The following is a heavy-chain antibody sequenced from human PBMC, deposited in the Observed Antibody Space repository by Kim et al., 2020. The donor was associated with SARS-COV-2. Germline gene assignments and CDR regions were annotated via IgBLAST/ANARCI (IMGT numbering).Heavy chain of an antibody. V-gene: IGHV3-23*01. CDR1: GFTFSSYA. Sequence: GGSLRLSCAASGFTFSSYAMSWVRQAPGKGLEWVSAISGSGGSTYYADSVKGRFTISRDNSKNTLYLQMNSLRAEDTAVYYCAKGAPSHSHYDSSEYYFDYWGQGTLVTVSS. J-gene: IGHJ4*02. CDR2: ISGSGGST. CDR3: AKGAPSHSHYDSSEYYFDY. D-gene: IGHD3-22*01.